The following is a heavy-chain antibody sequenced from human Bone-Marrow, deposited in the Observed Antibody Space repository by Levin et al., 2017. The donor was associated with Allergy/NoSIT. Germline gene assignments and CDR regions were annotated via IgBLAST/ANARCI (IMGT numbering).Heavy chain of an antibody. J-gene: IGHJ3*01. CDR3: AREVGGGAFAF. CDR1: GGSIGTYY. V-gene: IGHV4-59*01. D-gene: IGHD3-16*01. Sequence: MASETLSLTCAVSGGSIGTYYWSWIRQPPGKGLEWIGYLYHSGSTNYNPSLKSRVTISVDTSKNQFSLRLTSVTAADTAVYYCAREVGGGAFAFWGQGTMITVSS. CDR2: LYHSGST.